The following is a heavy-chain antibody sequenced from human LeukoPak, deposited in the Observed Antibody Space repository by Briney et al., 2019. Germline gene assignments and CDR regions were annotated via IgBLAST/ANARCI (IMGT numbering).Heavy chain of an antibody. V-gene: IGHV1-69*05. D-gene: IGHD6-6*01. CDR1: GGTFSSYA. Sequence: ASVKVSCKASGGTFSSYAISWVRQAPGQGLEWMGGIIPIFGTRNYAQKFQGRVTITTDESTSTAYMELSSLRSEDTAVYYCARGSPRAIAADWFDPWGQGTLVTVSS. CDR3: ARGSPRAIAADWFDP. J-gene: IGHJ5*02. CDR2: IIPIFGTR.